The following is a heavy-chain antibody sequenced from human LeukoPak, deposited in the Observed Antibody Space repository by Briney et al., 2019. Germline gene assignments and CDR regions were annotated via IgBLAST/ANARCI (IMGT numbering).Heavy chain of an antibody. CDR3: AKDRSYYSDFSAYYFSPPLLHC. CDR2: IFGSTGST. V-gene: IGHV3-23*01. J-gene: IGHJ4*02. CDR1: GFTFTNYA. D-gene: IGHD3-22*01. Sequence: GGSLRLSCVASGFTFTNYAMSWVRQAPGKGLEWVSGIFGSTGSTYYADSVKGRVTISRDNSRNTVYLQMNSLRAEDTAVYYCAKDRSYYSDFSAYYFSPPLLHCWGQGTLVTVSS.